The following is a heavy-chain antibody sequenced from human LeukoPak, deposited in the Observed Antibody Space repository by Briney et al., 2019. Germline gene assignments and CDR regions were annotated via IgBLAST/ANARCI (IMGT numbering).Heavy chain of an antibody. CDR3: VRDRAGFIAVAGTVGDY. CDR1: GYTFTSYG. D-gene: IGHD6-19*01. CDR2: ISAYNGNT. V-gene: IGHV1-18*01. Sequence: ASVKVSCKASGYTFTSYGISWVRQAPGQGLEWMGWISAYNGNTNYAQKLQGRVTMTTDTSTSTAYMELRSLRSDDTAVYYCVRDRAGFIAVAGTVGDYWGQGTLVTVSS. J-gene: IGHJ4*02.